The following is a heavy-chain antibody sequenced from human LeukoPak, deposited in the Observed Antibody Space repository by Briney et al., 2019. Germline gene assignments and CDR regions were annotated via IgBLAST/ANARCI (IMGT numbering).Heavy chain of an antibody. D-gene: IGHD2-15*01. J-gene: IGHJ4*02. CDR1: GLTFRNYW. Sequence: QPGGSLRLSCAASGLTFRNYWMTWVRQAPGKGLEWVANIKEDGSEKYYVGSVKGRFTISRDNADNSLSLQMNSLRAEDTAVYYYARDPTNGYCSGGTCSDYWGQGTLVTVSS. CDR3: ARDPTNGYCSGGTCSDY. CDR2: IKEDGSEK. V-gene: IGHV3-7*03.